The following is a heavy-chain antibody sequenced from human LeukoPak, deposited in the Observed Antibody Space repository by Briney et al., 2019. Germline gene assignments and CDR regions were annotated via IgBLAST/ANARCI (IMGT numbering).Heavy chain of an antibody. D-gene: IGHD1-26*01. CDR2: IYYSGST. CDR3: ARNRGSYTDY. CDR1: GGSFSGYF. J-gene: IGHJ4*02. V-gene: IGHV4-59*12. Sequence: SSETLSLTCAVFGGSFSGYFWSWIRQPPGKGLEWIGSIYYSGSTNYNPSLKSRVTMSIDTSKNQFSLKMSSVTAADTAVYYCARNRGSYTDYWGQGTLVTVSS.